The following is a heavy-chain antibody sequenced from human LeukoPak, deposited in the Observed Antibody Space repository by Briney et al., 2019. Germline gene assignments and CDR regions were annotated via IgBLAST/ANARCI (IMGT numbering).Heavy chain of an antibody. Sequence: GESLKISCKGSGYSFTSYWTGWVRPMPGKGLEWMGIIYPGDSDTRYSPSFQGQVTISADKSISTAYLQWSSLKASDTAMYYCARLDGGNSLPTDYWGQGTLVTVSS. J-gene: IGHJ4*02. V-gene: IGHV5-51*01. D-gene: IGHD4-23*01. CDR1: GYSFTSYW. CDR2: IYPGDSDT. CDR3: ARLDGGNSLPTDY.